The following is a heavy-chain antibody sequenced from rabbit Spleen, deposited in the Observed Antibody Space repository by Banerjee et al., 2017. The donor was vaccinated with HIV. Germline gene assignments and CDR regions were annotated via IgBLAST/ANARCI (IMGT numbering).Heavy chain of an antibody. Sequence: QSLEESGGDLVKPGASLTLTCTASGFSFSSSYWICWVRQAPGKGLEWIACIYGGSSGSTYYASWAKGRFSISKTSSTTVTLQMTRLTAADTATYFCARDTSSSFSSYGMDLWGQGTLVTVS. CDR3: ARDTSSSFSSYGMDL. V-gene: IGHV1S40*01. CDR2: IYGGSSGST. CDR1: GFSFSSSYW. D-gene: IGHD1-1*01. J-gene: IGHJ6*01.